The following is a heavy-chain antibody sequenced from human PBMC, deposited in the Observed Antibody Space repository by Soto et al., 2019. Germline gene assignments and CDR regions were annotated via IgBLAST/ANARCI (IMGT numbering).Heavy chain of an antibody. J-gene: IGHJ6*02. CDR3: ASGLGSLAQGPRFDYYSGMDV. Sequence: GGSLRLSCAASGFTFSSYAMHWVLQAPGKGLEGVAVISYDGSNKYYADSVEGRFTISRDNSKNTLYLQMNSLRAEDTAVYYCASGLGSLAQGPRFDYYSGMDVWGEGTTVTVS. D-gene: IGHD3-16*01. V-gene: IGHV3-30-3*01. CDR1: GFTFSSYA. CDR2: ISYDGSNK.